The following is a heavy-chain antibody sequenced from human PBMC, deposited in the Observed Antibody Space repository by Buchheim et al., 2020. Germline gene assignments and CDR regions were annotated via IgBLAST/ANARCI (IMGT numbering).Heavy chain of an antibody. D-gene: IGHD3-16*01. V-gene: IGHV1-58*01. CDR2: SVVGRGNT. Sequence: QMQLVQSGPEVKKPGTSVKVSCKASGFTFTSSAVQWVRQARGQRLEWIGWSVVGRGNTNYAEKFQERVTITRDMSTRPAHMELSSLRSEDTAVYYCAADLIATGELDYWGQGTL. CDR3: AADLIATGELDY. J-gene: IGHJ4*02. CDR1: GFTFTSSA.